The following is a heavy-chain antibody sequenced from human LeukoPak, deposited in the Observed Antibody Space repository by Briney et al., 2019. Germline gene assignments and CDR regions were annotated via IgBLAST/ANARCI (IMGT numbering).Heavy chain of an antibody. CDR1: GFTFSSYA. Sequence: GGSLRLSCAASGFTFSSYAMSWVRQAPGKGLEWVLVISGSGGTTYSADSVRGRFTISRDNSKNTLYLQMNSLRAEDTAAYYCARERGNNGGNTNGYFDYWGQGTLVTVSS. CDR2: ISGSGGTT. V-gene: IGHV3-23*01. D-gene: IGHD4-23*01. J-gene: IGHJ4*02. CDR3: ARERGNNGGNTNGYFDY.